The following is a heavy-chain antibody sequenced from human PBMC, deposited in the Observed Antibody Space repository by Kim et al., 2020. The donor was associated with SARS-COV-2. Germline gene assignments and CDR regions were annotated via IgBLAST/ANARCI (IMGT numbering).Heavy chain of an antibody. J-gene: IGHJ3*02. V-gene: IGHV4-4*02. CDR3: ARDFYRPAAGTRDAFDI. Sequence: LKSRGTISVDKSKNQFSLKLSSVTAADTAVYYCARDFYRPAAGTRDAFDIWGQGTMVTVSS. D-gene: IGHD6-13*01.